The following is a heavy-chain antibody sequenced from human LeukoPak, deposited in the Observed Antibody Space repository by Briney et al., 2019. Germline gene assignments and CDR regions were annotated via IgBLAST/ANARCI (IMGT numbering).Heavy chain of an antibody. CDR2: IRSSGDST. CDR3: AKLPAPQFCTSTSCPAVDV. V-gene: IGHV3-23*01. CDR1: GFTFSSYT. J-gene: IGHJ6*02. D-gene: IGHD2-2*01. Sequence: GGSLRLSCAASGFTFSSYTMSWVRQAPGKGLEWVSAIRSSGDSTYYADSVEGRFTISRDNSKNTLYLQMNSLRVEGTAVYCCAKLPAPQFCTSTSCPAVDVWGQGTTVTVSS.